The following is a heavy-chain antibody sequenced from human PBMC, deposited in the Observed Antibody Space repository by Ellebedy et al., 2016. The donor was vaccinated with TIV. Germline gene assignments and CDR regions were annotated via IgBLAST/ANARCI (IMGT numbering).Heavy chain of an antibody. J-gene: IGHJ3*02. CDR1: GFTFSSYA. V-gene: IGHV3-23*01. CDR3: VKISPTHRGAFDI. CDR2: FGGRSTTT. D-gene: IGHD3-3*02. Sequence: GGSLRLXCEASGFTFSSYAMSWLRQALGKGLERVSVFGGRSTTTYYADSVKGRFTISRDNSKNTLFLQMNSLRGDDTARYYCVKISPTHRGAFDIWGQGTMVTVSS.